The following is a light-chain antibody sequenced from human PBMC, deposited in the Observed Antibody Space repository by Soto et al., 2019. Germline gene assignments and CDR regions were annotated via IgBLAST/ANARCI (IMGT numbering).Light chain of an antibody. Sequence: DIQMTQSPSSLSASVGDRVTITCRASQSISSYLNWYQQKPGKAPKLLIYAASSLQSGVPSRFSGSGSGTDFSLTISSLQPEDFATCYWQQSYSTPRTFGQGTKVDIE. CDR1: QSISSY. V-gene: IGKV1-39*01. CDR2: AAS. CDR3: QQSYSTPRT. J-gene: IGKJ1*01.